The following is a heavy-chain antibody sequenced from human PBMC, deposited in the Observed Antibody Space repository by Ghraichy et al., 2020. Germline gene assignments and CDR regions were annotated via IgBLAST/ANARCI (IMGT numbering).Heavy chain of an antibody. J-gene: IGHJ6*02. CDR2: IYYSGNT. D-gene: IGHD3-3*01. CDR1: GGSIRSGYYY. V-gene: IGHV4-30-4*01. CDR3: ATDNVIWSGSHRGMDV. Sequence: SETLSLTCTVSGGSIRSGYYYWSWIRQPPGKGLEWIGYIYYSGNTYYKSSLKIRVTMSVDTSRNHFSLRLTSMTAADTSVYYCATDNVIWSGSHRGMDVWGQGTPVSVS.